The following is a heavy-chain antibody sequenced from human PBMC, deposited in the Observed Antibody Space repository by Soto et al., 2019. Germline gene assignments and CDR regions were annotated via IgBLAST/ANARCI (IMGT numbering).Heavy chain of an antibody. V-gene: IGHV4-34*01. D-gene: IGHD1-26*01. CDR2: INHSGST. CDR3: ARVSGLRPNYYYYGMDV. CDR1: GGSFSGYY. J-gene: IGHJ6*02. Sequence: SETLSLTCAVYGGSFSGYYWSWIRQPPGKGLEWIGEINHSGSTNYNPSLKSRVTISVDTSKNQFSLKLSSVTAADTAVYYCARVSGLRPNYYYYGMDVWGQGTTVTVSS.